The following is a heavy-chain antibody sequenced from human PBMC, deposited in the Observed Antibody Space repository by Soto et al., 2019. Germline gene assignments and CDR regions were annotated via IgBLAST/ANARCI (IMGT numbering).Heavy chain of an antibody. J-gene: IGHJ3*02. CDR3: ARDPTRYCSGGSCPKDAFDI. CDR1: GGSISSGGYY. CDR2: IYYSGST. V-gene: IGHV4-31*03. Sequence: QVQLQESGPGLVKPSQTLSLTCTVSGGSISSGGYYWSWIRQHPGKGLEWIGYIYYSGSTYYNPSLKSRVTISVDTSKNQFSLKLSSVTAADTAVYYCARDPTRYCSGGSCPKDAFDIWGQGTMVTVSS. D-gene: IGHD2-15*01.